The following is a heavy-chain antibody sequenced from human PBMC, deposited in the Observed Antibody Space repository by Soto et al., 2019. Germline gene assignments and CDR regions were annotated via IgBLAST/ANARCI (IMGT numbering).Heavy chain of an antibody. D-gene: IGHD3-22*01. CDR1: GGTFTYYG. CDR3: ARDLGTTIAGPPRRETYGWLDP. CDR2: IIPIIGPA. Sequence: QVQLVQSGAEVKRPGSSVKLSCKASGGTFTYYGISWVRQAPGQGLEWMGGIIPIIGPATYAQKFQVRLTTTEDQSTSTAYMELSSLGSEDTALYYCARDLGTTIAGPPRRETYGWLDPWGQGTLVTVSS. V-gene: IGHV1-69*01. J-gene: IGHJ5*02.